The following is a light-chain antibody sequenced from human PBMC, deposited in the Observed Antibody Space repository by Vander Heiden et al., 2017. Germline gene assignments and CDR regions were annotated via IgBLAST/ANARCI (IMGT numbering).Light chain of an antibody. CDR1: QSVSSN. CDR3: QQYNNWPYT. J-gene: IGKJ2*01. CDR2: GAS. V-gene: IGKV3-15*01. Sequence: IVLTQSPPPLSLSPGERATLSCRASQSVSSNLAWYQQKPGQAPRLLIYGASTRATGIPARFSGSGSGTEFTLTISSLQSEDFAVYYCQQYNNWPYTFGQGTKLEIK.